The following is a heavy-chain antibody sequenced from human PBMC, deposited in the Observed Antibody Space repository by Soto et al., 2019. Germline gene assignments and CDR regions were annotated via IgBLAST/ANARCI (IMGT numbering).Heavy chain of an antibody. CDR2: INHSGST. CDR1: GGSFSGYY. J-gene: IGHJ6*01. D-gene: IGHD2-8*01. CDR3: ARASLYCTNGVCSMGLEGRFRYGMDV. Sequence: QVQLQQWGAGLLKPSETLSLTCAVYGGSFSGYYWSWIRQPPGKGLEWIGEINHSGSTNYNPSLKSRVTISVDTSNNQFSMKLSSVTAADTAVYYCARASLYCTNGVCSMGLEGRFRYGMDVWGQGTTFTVAS. V-gene: IGHV4-34*01.